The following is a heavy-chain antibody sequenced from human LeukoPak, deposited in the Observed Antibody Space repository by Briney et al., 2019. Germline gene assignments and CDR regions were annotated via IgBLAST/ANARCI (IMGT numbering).Heavy chain of an antibody. CDR3: AKGLHSSGYYPMGG. J-gene: IGHJ4*02. CDR1: GGTFSSYA. V-gene: IGHV1-69*04. Sequence: ASVKVSCKASGGTFSSYAISWVRQAPGQGLEWMGRIIPILGIANYAQKFQGRVTITADKSTSTAYMELSSLRSEDTAVYYCAKGLHSSGYYPMGGWGQGTLVTVSS. CDR2: IIPILGIA. D-gene: IGHD3-22*01.